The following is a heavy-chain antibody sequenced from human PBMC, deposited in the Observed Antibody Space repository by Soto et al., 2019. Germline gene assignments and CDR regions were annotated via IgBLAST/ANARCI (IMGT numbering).Heavy chain of an antibody. CDR2: ISPYNGNT. Sequence: SVKVSCKASGYTFTSYCISWVRQAPAQGLEWMGGISPYNGNTNYSQKFQGRVTMTTDTSTSTAYMELRSLRSDDTAVYYCARVALVRAVIIDWFDPWGQGNLVTVSS. J-gene: IGHJ5*02. D-gene: IGHD3-10*01. CDR3: ARVALVRAVIIDWFDP. CDR1: GYTFTSYC. V-gene: IGHV1-18*04.